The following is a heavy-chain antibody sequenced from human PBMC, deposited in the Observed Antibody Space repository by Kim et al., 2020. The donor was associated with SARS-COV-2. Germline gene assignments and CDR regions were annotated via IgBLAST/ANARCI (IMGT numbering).Heavy chain of an antibody. V-gene: IGHV3-33*01. J-gene: IGHJ6*02. D-gene: IGHD3-22*01. Sequence: GGSLRLSCAASGFTFSSYGMHWVRQAPGKGLEWVAVIWYDGSNKYYADSVKGRFTISRDNSKNTLYLQMNSLRAEDTAVYYCARAYRYDNCGYYYSYYYYYGMDVWGQGTPVTVSS. CDR3: ARAYRYDNCGYYYSYYYYYGMDV. CDR1: GFTFSSYG. CDR2: IWYDGSNK.